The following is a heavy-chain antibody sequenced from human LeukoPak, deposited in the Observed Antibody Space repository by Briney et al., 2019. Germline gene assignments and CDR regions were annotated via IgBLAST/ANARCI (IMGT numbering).Heavy chain of an antibody. D-gene: IGHD3-22*01. V-gene: IGHV3-23*01. Sequence: PGGSLRLSCEASGFTFSSYGTTWVRQAPGKGLEWVSPISGSGSPIYYADSVKGRFTTSRDNSINTLYLQMNSLRAEDTAVYYCAKRYYYGSSRYGPDYWGQGTLVTVSS. CDR1: GFTFSSYG. J-gene: IGHJ4*02. CDR2: ISGSGSPI. CDR3: AKRYYYGSSRYGPDY.